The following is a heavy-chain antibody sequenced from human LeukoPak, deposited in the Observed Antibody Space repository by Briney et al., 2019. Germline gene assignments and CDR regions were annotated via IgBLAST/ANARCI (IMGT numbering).Heavy chain of an antibody. Sequence: GGSLRLSCAASGFTFSSYWMSWVRQAPGKGLEWVANIKQDGSEKYYVDSVKGRFTISRDNAKNSLYLQMNSLRAEDTAVYYCARDIVVVPAAMEYYYYGMDVWGQGTTVTVSS. D-gene: IGHD2-2*01. CDR1: GFTFSSYW. CDR3: ARDIVVVPAAMEYYYYGMDV. V-gene: IGHV3-7*01. CDR2: IKQDGSEK. J-gene: IGHJ6*02.